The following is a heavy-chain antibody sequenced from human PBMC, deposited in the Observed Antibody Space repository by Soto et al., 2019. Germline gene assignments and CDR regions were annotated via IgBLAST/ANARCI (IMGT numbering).Heavy chain of an antibody. J-gene: IGHJ4*02. CDR2: IIPILGIA. Sequence: QVQLVQSGAEVKKPGSSVKVSCKASGGTFSSYTISWVRQAPGQGLEWMGRIIPILGIANYAQKFQGGVTITADKSMSTAYMELSSLRSEDTAVYYCARESDIVVVLAAIHYFDYWGQGTLVTVAA. CDR1: GGTFSSYT. CDR3: ARESDIVVVLAAIHYFDY. D-gene: IGHD2-2*01. V-gene: IGHV1-69*08.